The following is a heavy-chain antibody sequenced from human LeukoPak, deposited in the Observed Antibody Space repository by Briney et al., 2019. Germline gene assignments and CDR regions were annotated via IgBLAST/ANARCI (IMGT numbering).Heavy chain of an antibody. CDR3: ARHPLYYYGSGSYLFDY. J-gene: IGHJ4*02. Sequence: SETLSLTCAVYGGSFSGYYWSWIRQPPGKGLEWIGEINHSGSTNYNPSLKSRVTISVDTSKNQFSLKLSSVTAADTAVYYCARHPLYYYGSGSYLFDYWGQGTLVTVSS. D-gene: IGHD3-10*01. CDR1: GGSFSGYY. V-gene: IGHV4-34*01. CDR2: INHSGST.